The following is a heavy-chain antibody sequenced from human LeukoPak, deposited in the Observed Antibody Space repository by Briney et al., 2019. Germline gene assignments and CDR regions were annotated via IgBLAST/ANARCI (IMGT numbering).Heavy chain of an antibody. Sequence: ASVKLSCKTSGYTFTSFHINWVRQATGQGLEWMGWMNPYSGDRGYAQKFQGRVSVTSDTSISTAYMELSSLRSDDTAVYFCARTTSFTASGYDYWGRGTLVTVSS. CDR3: ARTTSFTASGYDY. J-gene: IGHJ4*02. D-gene: IGHD6-25*01. CDR2: MNPYSGDR. V-gene: IGHV1-8*03. CDR1: GYTFTSFH.